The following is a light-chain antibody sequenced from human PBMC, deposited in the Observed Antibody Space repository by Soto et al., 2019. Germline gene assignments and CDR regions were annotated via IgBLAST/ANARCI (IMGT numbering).Light chain of an antibody. CDR1: QGIIDY. CDR3: QKYNSAPRT. J-gene: IGKJ1*01. CDR2: AAS. Sequence: DIQMTQSPSSLAASVGDRVTITCRASQGIIDYLAWYQQNPGRAPKLLIYAASTLHSGVPSRFSGSGAGTDFTLTISSLQPEDVATYYCQKYNSAPRTFGQGTKVEIK. V-gene: IGKV1-27*01.